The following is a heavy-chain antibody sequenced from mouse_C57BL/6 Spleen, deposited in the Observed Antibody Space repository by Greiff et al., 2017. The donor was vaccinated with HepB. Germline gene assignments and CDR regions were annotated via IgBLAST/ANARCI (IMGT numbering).Heavy chain of an antibody. CDR1: GFYIKNTY. V-gene: IGHV14-3*01. D-gene: IGHD3-2*02. CDR3: ARQLRPYAMDY. J-gene: IGHJ4*01. Sequence: VQLQQSVAELVRPGASVKLSCTASGFYIKNTYMYWVKQRPEQGLEWIGRIDPANGNTKYTPKFQGKATITTDTSSNTAYLQLSSLTSEDTAIYYCARQLRPYAMDYWGQGTSVTVSS. CDR2: IDPANGNT.